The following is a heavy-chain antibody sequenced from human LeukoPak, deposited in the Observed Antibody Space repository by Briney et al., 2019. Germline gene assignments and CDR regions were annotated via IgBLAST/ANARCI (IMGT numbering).Heavy chain of an antibody. CDR3: ARGASYNYPYYFCC. CDR2: IYGGGNI. J-gene: IGHJ4*02. D-gene: IGHD5-24*01. V-gene: IGHV3-53*01. Sequence: PGGSLRLSCAASGFTVSSNYMNWVRQAPGQGLEWVSVIYGGGNIYYADTVTGRFTISRDKSKNTLYLQMISLGAEDTALYYCARGASYNYPYYFCCWGQRTLVTASS. CDR1: GFTVSSNY.